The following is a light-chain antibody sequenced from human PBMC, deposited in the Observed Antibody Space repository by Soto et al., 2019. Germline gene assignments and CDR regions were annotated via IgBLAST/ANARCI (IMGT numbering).Light chain of an antibody. CDR1: QAISSS. CDR2: AAS. V-gene: IGKV1-9*01. Sequence: DIQLTQSPSFLSASVGDRVTITCRASQAISSSLAWYQHKPGKAPKFLIYAASTLQNGVPSSFSGSGSGTEFSLTISSLQPEDFATYYCQHLNDYRYTFGQGTKVEIK. J-gene: IGKJ2*01. CDR3: QHLNDYRYT.